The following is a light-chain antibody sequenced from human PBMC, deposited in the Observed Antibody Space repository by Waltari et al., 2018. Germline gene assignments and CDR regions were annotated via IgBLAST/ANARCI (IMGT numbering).Light chain of an antibody. CDR3: GADHGRGSNFVYV. CDR1: SGYSNYK. V-gene: IGLV9-49*01. CDR2: VGTGGMVG. J-gene: IGLJ1*01. Sequence: QPVLTQAPSASASLGASVTLTCTLSSGYSNYKVDWYQQRPGKGPRFVMRVGTGGMVGSRGDGSPDRVSVSGSGLNRYLTIKNIQEEDESDYHCGADHGRGSNFVYVFGNGTKVTVL.